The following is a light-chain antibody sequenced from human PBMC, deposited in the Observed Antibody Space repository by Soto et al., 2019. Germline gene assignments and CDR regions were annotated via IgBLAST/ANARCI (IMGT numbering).Light chain of an antibody. Sequence: DMHMTQSPSSLSASVGDRVTITCRASQSVRSYLNWYHQKTGKAPQVLISAASSLQSGVPSRFSGSGSGTDFTLTISSLQPDDFGTYYCQQSYSTPRTSGQGTKVDIK. CDR2: AAS. CDR1: QSVRSY. CDR3: QQSYSTPRT. J-gene: IGKJ1*01. V-gene: IGKV1-39*01.